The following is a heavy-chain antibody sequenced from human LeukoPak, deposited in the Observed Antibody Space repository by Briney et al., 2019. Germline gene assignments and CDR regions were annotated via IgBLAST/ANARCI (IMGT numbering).Heavy chain of an antibody. CDR2: IGSSSSYI. CDR1: GFTFSSYS. D-gene: IGHD6-6*01. CDR3: ARDKLPDI. V-gene: IGHV3-21*01. Sequence: GGSLRLSCAASGFTFSSYSMNWVRQAPGKGLEWVSSIGSSSSYIYYADSVKGRFTISRDNAKNSLYLQMNSLRAEDTAVYYCARDKLPDIWDQGTMVTVSS. J-gene: IGHJ3*02.